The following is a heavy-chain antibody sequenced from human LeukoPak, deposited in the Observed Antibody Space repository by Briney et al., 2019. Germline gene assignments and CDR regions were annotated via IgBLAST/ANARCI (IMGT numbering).Heavy chain of an antibody. CDR2: ISAYNGNT. Sequence: ASVKVSCKASGYTSTSYGISWVRQAPGQGLEWMGWISAYNGNTNYAQKLQGRVTMTTDTSTSTAYMELRSLRSDDTAVYYCARDRGSIVGAHHYYYYMDVWGKGTTVTVSS. J-gene: IGHJ6*03. CDR3: ARDRGSIVGAHHYYYYMDV. V-gene: IGHV1-18*01. D-gene: IGHD1-26*01. CDR1: GYTSTSYG.